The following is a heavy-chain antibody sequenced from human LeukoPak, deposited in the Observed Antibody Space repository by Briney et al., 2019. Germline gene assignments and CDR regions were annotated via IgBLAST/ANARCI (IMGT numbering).Heavy chain of an antibody. CDR2: IYYSGST. CDR3: ARHAGGRYPPYFFDY. V-gene: IGHV4-39*01. Sequence: SETLSLTCTVSGGSISSGGYYWGWIRQPPGKGLEWIGSIYYSGSTYYNPSLKSRVTISIDTSKNQFSLKLSSVTAADTAVYYCARHAGGRYPPYFFDYWGQGTLVTVSS. D-gene: IGHD1-26*01. CDR1: GGSISSGGYY. J-gene: IGHJ4*02.